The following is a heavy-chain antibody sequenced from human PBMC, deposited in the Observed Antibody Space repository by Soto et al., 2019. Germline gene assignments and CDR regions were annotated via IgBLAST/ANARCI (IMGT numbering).Heavy chain of an antibody. CDR2: IYYSGST. J-gene: IGHJ4*02. CDR3: ARGLDSSGYYYRSFDY. V-gene: IGHV4-31*03. Sequence: PSETLSLTCTVSGGPISSGGYYWSWIRQHPGKGLEWIGYIYYSGSTYYNPSLKSRVTISVDTSKNQFSLKLSSVTAADTAVYYCARGLDSSGYYYRSFDYWGQGTLVTVSS. CDR1: GGPISSGGYY. D-gene: IGHD3-22*01.